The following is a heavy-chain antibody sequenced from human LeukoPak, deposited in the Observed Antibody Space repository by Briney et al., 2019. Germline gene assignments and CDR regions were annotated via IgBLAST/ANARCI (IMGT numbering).Heavy chain of an antibody. CDR3: ATGYDSSGYYSGVFYYYGMDV. Sequence: ASVKVSCKVSGYTLTELSMHRVRQAPGKGLEWMGGFDPEDGETIYAQKFQGRVTMTEDTSTDTAYMELSSLRSEDTAVYYCATGYDSSGYYSGVFYYYGMDVWGQGTTVTVSS. CDR2: FDPEDGET. V-gene: IGHV1-24*01. D-gene: IGHD3-22*01. J-gene: IGHJ6*02. CDR1: GYTLTELS.